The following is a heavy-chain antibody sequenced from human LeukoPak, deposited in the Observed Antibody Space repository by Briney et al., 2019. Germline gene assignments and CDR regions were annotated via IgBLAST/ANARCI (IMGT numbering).Heavy chain of an antibody. CDR3: ARARGSSGYSMGAFEI. V-gene: IGHV3-33*08. CDR2: IWSDGTNK. Sequence: PGGSLRLSCAASGFTFSDYYMSWIRQAPGKGLEWGAVIWSDGTNKYFADSVKGRFTISRDNSKNTLYLQMNSLRAEDTAVYYCARARGSSGYSMGAFEIWGQGTMVTVSS. D-gene: IGHD3-22*01. CDR1: GFTFSDYY. J-gene: IGHJ3*02.